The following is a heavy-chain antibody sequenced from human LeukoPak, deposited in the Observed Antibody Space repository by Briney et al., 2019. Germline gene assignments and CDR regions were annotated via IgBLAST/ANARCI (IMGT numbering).Heavy chain of an antibody. CDR2: IYTSGST. CDR1: XXXXXSXX. V-gene: IGHV4-4*07. CDR3: ARDMVRGVILGAFDI. D-gene: IGHD3-10*01. J-gene: IGHJ3*02. Sequence: PSETLSLTXXVXXXXXXSXXXSWIRQPAGKGLEWIGRIYTSGSTNYNPSLKSRVTMSVDTSKNKFSLKLSSVTAADTAVYYCARDMVRGVILGAFDIWGQGTMVTVSS.